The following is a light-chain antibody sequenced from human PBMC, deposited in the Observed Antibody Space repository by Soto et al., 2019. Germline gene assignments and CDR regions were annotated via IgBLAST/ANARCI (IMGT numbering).Light chain of an antibody. CDR3: YSYAGSYTWV. CDR2: DVS. Sequence: QSALTQPRSVSGSPGQSVTISCTGTSSDVGGYNSVSWYQQHPGKAPKLMIYDVSKRPSGVPDRFSGSKSGNTASLTISGLQAEDEADYYCYSYAGSYTWVFGGGTQVTVL. V-gene: IGLV2-11*01. CDR1: SSDVGGYNS. J-gene: IGLJ3*02.